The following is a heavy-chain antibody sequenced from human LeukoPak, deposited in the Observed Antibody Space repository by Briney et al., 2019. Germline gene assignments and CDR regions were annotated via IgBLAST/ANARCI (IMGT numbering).Heavy chain of an antibody. CDR2: INHSGST. Sequence: SETLSLTCAVYGGSFSGYYWSWIRQPPGKGLEWIGEINHSGSTNYNPSLKSRVTISVDTSKNQFSPKLSSVTAADTAVYYCARHYGYYYDSSGRPGAFDIWGQGTMVTVSS. D-gene: IGHD3-22*01. CDR1: GGSFSGYY. V-gene: IGHV4-34*01. J-gene: IGHJ3*02. CDR3: ARHYGYYYDSSGRPGAFDI.